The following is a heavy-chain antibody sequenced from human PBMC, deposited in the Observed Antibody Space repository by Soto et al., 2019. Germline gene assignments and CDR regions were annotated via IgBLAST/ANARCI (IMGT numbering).Heavy chain of an antibody. Sequence: PSETLSLTCPVSGVTISSYYWSWIRQPPGKGLEWIGYIYYSGSTNYNPSLKSRVTISVDTSKNQFSLKLSSVTAADTAVYYCARFKPDTAMAAGYYGMDVWGQGTTVTVSS. CDR1: GVTISSYY. CDR2: IYYSGST. V-gene: IGHV4-59*01. D-gene: IGHD5-18*01. J-gene: IGHJ6*02. CDR3: ARFKPDTAMAAGYYGMDV.